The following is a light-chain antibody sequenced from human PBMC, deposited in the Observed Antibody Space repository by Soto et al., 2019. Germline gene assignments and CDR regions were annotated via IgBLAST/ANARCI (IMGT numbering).Light chain of an antibody. Sequence: EIVLTQSPGTLSLSPGERATLSYRASQSVGSNFLAWYQQKPGQAPKLLISGASSRATGIPDRFSGSGSGTDFTLTISRLEPEDFALYSCQQYGSSPGTFGQGTKLEIK. CDR3: QQYGSSPGT. CDR2: GAS. V-gene: IGKV3-20*01. CDR1: QSVGSNF. J-gene: IGKJ2*02.